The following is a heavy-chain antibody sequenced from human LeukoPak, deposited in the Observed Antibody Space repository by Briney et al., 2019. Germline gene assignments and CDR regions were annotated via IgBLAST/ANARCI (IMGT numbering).Heavy chain of an antibody. J-gene: IGHJ5*02. V-gene: IGHV4-34*01. CDR1: GGSFSAYY. D-gene: IGHD6-13*01. CDR2: INHSGST. CDR3: ARVPGIAAARRLFDP. Sequence: SETLSLTCAVYGGSFSAYYWSWIRQPPGKGLEWIGEINHSGSTNYSPSLKSRVTISVDTSKNQFSLKLSSVTAADTAVYYCARVPGIAAARRLFDPWGQGTLVTVSS.